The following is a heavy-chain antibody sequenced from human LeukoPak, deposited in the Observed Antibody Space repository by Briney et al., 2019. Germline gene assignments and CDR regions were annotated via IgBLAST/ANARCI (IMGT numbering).Heavy chain of an antibody. Sequence: SETLPLTCTVSGGSISTSYYWGWVRQAPGKGLEWIGIGTSYYNPSLKSRVTVSVDTSRNQFSLKLTSVTAADTAVYYCARTGGYMVWGVQNWFDPRGQGTLVTVSS. CDR3: ARTGGYMVWGVQNWFDP. D-gene: IGHD3-10*01. CDR2: GTS. CDR1: GGSISTSYY. V-gene: IGHV4-39*01. J-gene: IGHJ5*02.